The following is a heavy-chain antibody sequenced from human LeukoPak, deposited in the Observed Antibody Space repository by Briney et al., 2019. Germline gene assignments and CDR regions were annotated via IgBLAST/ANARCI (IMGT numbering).Heavy chain of an antibody. CDR3: TREWRQLVRERRYFDL. CDR1: GYTFSSYD. D-gene: IGHD6-13*01. V-gene: IGHV1-3*01. CDR2: INAGNGNT. Sequence: ASVNVSCKASGYTFSSYDIHWVRQAPGQRLEWMGWINAGNGNTRYSQRFQDRVTITRDTSASTAYMELSSLRSEDTAVYYCTREWRQLVRERRYFDLWGRGTLVTVSS. J-gene: IGHJ2*01.